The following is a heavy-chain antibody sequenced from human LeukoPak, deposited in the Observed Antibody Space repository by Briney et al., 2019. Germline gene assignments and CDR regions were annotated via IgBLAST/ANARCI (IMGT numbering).Heavy chain of an antibody. CDR2: VYYSGST. J-gene: IGHJ5*02. CDR1: GGSISSYY. CDR3: ARSDYGDYVGWFGP. D-gene: IGHD4-17*01. V-gene: IGHV4-59*01. Sequence: SETLSLTCTVSGGSISSYYWSWIRQPPGKGLGWIGYVYYSGSTNYNPSLKSRVTISVDTSKNQFSLKLSSVTAADTAVYYCARSDYGDYVGWFGPWGQGTLVTVSS.